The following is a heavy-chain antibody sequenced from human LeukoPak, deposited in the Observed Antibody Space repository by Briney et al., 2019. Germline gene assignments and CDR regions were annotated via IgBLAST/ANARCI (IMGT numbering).Heavy chain of an antibody. V-gene: IGHV3-53*01. J-gene: IGHJ4*02. CDR2: IYSGGST. D-gene: IGHD5-24*01. CDR3: ARGATRRTTYYFDY. CDR1: GFTFSSYW. Sequence: GESLRLSCAASGFTFSSYWMSWVRQAPGKGLEWVSVIYSGGSTYYADSVKGRFTISRDNSKNTLYLQMNSLRAEDTAVYYCARGATRRTTYYFDYWGQGTLVTVSS.